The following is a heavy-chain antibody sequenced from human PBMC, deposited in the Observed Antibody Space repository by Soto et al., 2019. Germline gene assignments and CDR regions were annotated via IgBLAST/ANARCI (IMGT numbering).Heavy chain of an antibody. CDR2: ISYDGSNK. V-gene: IGHV3-30*18. CDR3: AKDLPHDY. Sequence: QVQLVESGGGVVQPGRSLRLSCAASGFTFSSYGMHWVRQAPGKGLEWVAVISYDGSNKYYADSVKGRFTISRDNSKNTLYLQMNSLRAEDTAVYYCAKDLPHDYWGQGTLVTASS. CDR1: GFTFSSYG. J-gene: IGHJ4*02.